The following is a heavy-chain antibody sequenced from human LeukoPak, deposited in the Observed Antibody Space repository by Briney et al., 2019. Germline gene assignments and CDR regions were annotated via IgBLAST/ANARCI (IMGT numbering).Heavy chain of an antibody. CDR1: GFTFSSYA. J-gene: IGHJ6*02. CDR3: AREPGEGHSTLMEYYYGMDV. D-gene: IGHD3-10*01. Sequence: PGRSLRLSCAASGFTFSSYAMHWVRQAPGKGLEWVAVISYDGSNKYYADSVKGRFTISRDNSKNTLYLQMNSLRAEDTAVYYCAREPGEGHSTLMEYYYGMDVWGQGTTVTVPS. CDR2: ISYDGSNK. V-gene: IGHV3-30-3*01.